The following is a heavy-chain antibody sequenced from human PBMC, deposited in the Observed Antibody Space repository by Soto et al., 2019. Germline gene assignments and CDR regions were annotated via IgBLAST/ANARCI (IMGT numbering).Heavy chain of an antibody. CDR3: ASPSSARMAAPERGFDI. CDR2: IYPGDSDT. D-gene: IGHD5-12*01. J-gene: IGHJ3*02. CDR1: GYSFTRDW. V-gene: IGHV5-51*01. Sequence: GEFLKIACKGSGYSFTRDWMGWVRQMPCIVTEWRGIIYPGDSDTRYSPSLQGQVTISADKSISTAYLQWSSLKASDTAMYYCASPSSARMAAPERGFDIWGQGTMVSVSS.